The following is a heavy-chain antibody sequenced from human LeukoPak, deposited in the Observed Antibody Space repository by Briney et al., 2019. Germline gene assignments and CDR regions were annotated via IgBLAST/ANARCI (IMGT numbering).Heavy chain of an antibody. D-gene: IGHD6-19*01. Sequence: ASVKVSCKASGYTFTGYYMHWVRHAPGQGLEWMGWINPNSGGTNYAQKVQGRVTMTSDTSLTTAYMELRRLRSDATALSYSARDPSYSSGWYRAIGNWGQGRLVSVSS. CDR3: ARDPSYSSGWYRAIGN. CDR1: GYTFTGYY. V-gene: IGHV1-2*02. CDR2: INPNSGGT. J-gene: IGHJ4*02.